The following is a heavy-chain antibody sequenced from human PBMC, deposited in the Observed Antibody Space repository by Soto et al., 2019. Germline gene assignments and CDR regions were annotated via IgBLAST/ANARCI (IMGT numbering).Heavy chain of an antibody. V-gene: IGHV3-30-3*01. CDR3: ARRAVTTYHFFDY. CDR1: GFTFSSDA. D-gene: IGHD4-17*01. J-gene: IGHJ4*02. CDR2: ISYHGSDK. Sequence: PGGSLRLSCAASGFTFSSDAMHWVRQAPGKGLGWVAVISYHGSDKYYADSVKGRFTISRDNSKNTLYLQMNSLTVEDTAVYYCARRAVTTYHFFDYWGQGALVTVSS.